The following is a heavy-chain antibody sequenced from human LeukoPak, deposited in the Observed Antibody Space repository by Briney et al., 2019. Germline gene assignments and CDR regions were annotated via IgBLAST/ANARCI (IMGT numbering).Heavy chain of an antibody. Sequence: ASVKVSCKASGYTFTSYGISWVRQAPGQGLEWMGWISAYNGNTNYAQKLQGRVTMTTDTSTSTAYMELRSLRSDDTAVYYCGRDYSSSWPSAYNWFDPWGQGTLVTVSS. CDR1: GYTFTSYG. D-gene: IGHD6-13*01. CDR2: ISAYNGNT. V-gene: IGHV1-18*01. CDR3: GRDYSSSWPSAYNWFDP. J-gene: IGHJ5*02.